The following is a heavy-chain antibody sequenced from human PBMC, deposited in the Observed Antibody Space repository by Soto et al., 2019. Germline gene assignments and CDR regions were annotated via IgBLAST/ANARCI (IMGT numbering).Heavy chain of an antibody. V-gene: IGHV1-58*01. J-gene: IGHJ6*02. CDR3: AAAHKGYYYGMDV. Sequence: SVKVSCKASGFTFTNCAVQCVRQARGQRLEWIGWIVVGSGNTIYAQNFQERVTITRDMSTSTAYMELSSLRSEDTAVYYCAAAHKGYYYGMDVWGQGTTVTVSS. CDR1: GFTFTNCA. CDR2: IVVGSGNT.